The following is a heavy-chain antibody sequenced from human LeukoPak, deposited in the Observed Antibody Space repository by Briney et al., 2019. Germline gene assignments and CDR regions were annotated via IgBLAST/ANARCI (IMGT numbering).Heavy chain of an antibody. CDR2: IIPIFGTA. Sequence: ASVKVSCKASGGTFSSYAISWVRQAPGQGLEWMGGIIPIFGTANYAQKFQGRVTITADKSTSTAYMELSSLRSEDTAVYYCARGKSLYGGNFLWFDPWGQGTLVTVSS. V-gene: IGHV1-69*06. CDR3: ARGKSLYGGNFLWFDP. CDR1: GGTFSSYA. D-gene: IGHD4-23*01. J-gene: IGHJ5*02.